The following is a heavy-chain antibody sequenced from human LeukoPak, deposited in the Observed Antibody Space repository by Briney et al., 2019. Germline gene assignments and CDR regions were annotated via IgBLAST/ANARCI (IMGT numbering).Heavy chain of an antibody. J-gene: IGHJ4*02. Sequence: ASVTVSCMPSLYTVTNYVTSGVGPAPGQGRAWMGWSNAYNGNTHYAQKLQGRVTMTTDTSTSTAYMELRSLRSDDTAVYYCARDGIQYYYGSGSYYDYWGQGTLVTVSS. V-gene: IGHV1-18*04. CDR3: ARDGIQYYYGSGSYYDY. CDR2: SNAYNGNT. D-gene: IGHD3-10*01. CDR1: LYTVTNYV.